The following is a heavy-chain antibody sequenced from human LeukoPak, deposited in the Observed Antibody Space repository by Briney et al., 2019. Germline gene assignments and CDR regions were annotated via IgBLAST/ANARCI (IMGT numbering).Heavy chain of an antibody. V-gene: IGHV3-43*02. D-gene: IGHD3-16*01. J-gene: IGHJ4*02. CDR3: AKVVRGGVTIDY. Sequence: GGSLRLSCAASGFNFDDYAMHWVRQAPGKGLEWVSLISGDGDSTYYADSVQGRFTISRDNSKNSLYLQMNSLRTEDTALYYCAKVVRGGVTIDYWGQGTLVTVSS. CDR1: GFNFDDYA. CDR2: ISGDGDST.